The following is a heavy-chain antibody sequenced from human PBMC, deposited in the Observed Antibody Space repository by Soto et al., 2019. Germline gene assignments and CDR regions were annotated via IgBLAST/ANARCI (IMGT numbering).Heavy chain of an antibody. V-gene: IGHV3-7*05. Sequence: EVQLVESGGGLVQPGGSLRLSCAASGFTFSSYWMSWVRQAPGKGLEWVANIKQDGSEKYYVDSVKGRFTISRDNAKNSLYLQMNSLRAEDTAVYYCARSSRVRGVYYYYYYGMDVWGQGPTVTVSS. CDR1: GFTFSSYW. J-gene: IGHJ6*02. D-gene: IGHD3-10*01. CDR3: ARSSRVRGVYYYYYYGMDV. CDR2: IKQDGSEK.